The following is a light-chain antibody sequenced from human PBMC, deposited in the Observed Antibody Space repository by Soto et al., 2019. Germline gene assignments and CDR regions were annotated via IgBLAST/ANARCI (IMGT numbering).Light chain of an antibody. CDR3: QTWGTDIHVV. J-gene: IGLJ2*01. Sequence: QLVLTQSPSASASLGASVKLTCTLSSGHTSYAIAWHQQQPEKGPRYLMKLNSDGSHSKGDGIPDRFSGSSSGAERYLTISSLQSDDEADYYCQTWGTDIHVVFGGGTKLTVL. CDR2: LNSDGSH. V-gene: IGLV4-69*01. CDR1: SGHTSYA.